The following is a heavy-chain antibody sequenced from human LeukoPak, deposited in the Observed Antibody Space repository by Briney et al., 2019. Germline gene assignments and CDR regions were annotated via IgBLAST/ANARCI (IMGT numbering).Heavy chain of an antibody. J-gene: IGHJ4*02. CDR3: ARDAPKVRYDY. V-gene: IGHV4-61*01. CDR2: IYYRGST. Sequence: PSETLSLTCTVSGGSVSSGSYYWSWIRQPPGKGLEWIGYIYYRGSTNYNPSLKSRVTISVDTSKNQFSLKLSSVTAADTAVYYCARDAPKVRYDYWGQGTLVTVSS. CDR1: GGSVSSGSYY.